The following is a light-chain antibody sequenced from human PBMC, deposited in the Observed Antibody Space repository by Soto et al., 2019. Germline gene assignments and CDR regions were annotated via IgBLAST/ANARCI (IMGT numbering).Light chain of an antibody. V-gene: IGKV3-20*01. Sequence: EIILTQSPDTLSLSPGERATLSCRASQTVSSNYLAWCQQRPGQAPRLLIYGASTRAAGITDRFSGSGSGTDFTLTITRLEPEDSAVYFCQQYTGTPTTFGQGTRLEIK. CDR1: QTVSSNY. CDR3: QQYTGTPTT. J-gene: IGKJ5*01. CDR2: GAS.